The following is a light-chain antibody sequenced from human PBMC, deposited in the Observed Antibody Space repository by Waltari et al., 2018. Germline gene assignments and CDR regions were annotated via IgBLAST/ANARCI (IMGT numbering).Light chain of an antibody. Sequence: QSVLTQPPSTSGTPGQRVTISCSGSTSNIGTNTVTWYQLLPGTAPKTVIFANYHRPSGVPDRFSAFKSGTSASLVISGIQSEDEADYFCATWDDSLSGRVFGGGTKVTVL. CDR3: ATWDDSLSGRV. J-gene: IGLJ3*02. CDR1: TSNIGTNT. V-gene: IGLV1-44*01. CDR2: ANY.